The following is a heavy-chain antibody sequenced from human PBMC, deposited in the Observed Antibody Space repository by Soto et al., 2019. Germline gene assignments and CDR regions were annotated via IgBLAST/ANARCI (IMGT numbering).Heavy chain of an antibody. CDR3: ARGVANYCTNGVCYIRPPTDY. J-gene: IGHJ4*02. CDR1: GGSISSGGYY. CDR2: IYYSGST. V-gene: IGHV4-31*03. Sequence: SETLSLTCTVSGGSISSGGYYWSWIRQHPGKGLEWIGYIYYSGSTYYNPSLKSRVTISVDTSKNQFSLKLSSVTAVDTAVYYCARGVANYCTNGVCYIRPPTDYWGQGTLVTVSS. D-gene: IGHD2-8*01.